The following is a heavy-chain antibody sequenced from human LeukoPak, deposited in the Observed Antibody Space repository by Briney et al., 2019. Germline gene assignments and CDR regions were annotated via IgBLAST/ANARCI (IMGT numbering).Heavy chain of an antibody. V-gene: IGHV3-21*01. D-gene: IGHD2/OR15-2a*01. CDR3: ARAGEYGFSLDY. CDR1: GFTFSSYS. J-gene: IGHJ4*02. Sequence: GGPLRLSCAASGFTFSSYSMNWVRQAPGKGLEWVSSISGSSSYIYYADSVKGRFTISRDNAKNSLYLQMNSLRAEDTAVYYCARAGEYGFSLDYWGQGTLVTVSS. CDR2: ISGSSSYI.